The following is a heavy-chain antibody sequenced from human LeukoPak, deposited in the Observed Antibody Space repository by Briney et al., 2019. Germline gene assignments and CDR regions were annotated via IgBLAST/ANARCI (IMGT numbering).Heavy chain of an antibody. D-gene: IGHD2-15*01. CDR1: GITFSSYA. CDR3: AKWQGCSGGRCPPPDYYNYYGMDV. J-gene: IGHJ6*02. CDR2: ISRSGGGT. V-gene: IGHV3-23*01. Sequence: GSLRLSCAASGITFSSYAMSWVRQAPGKGLEWVSAISRSGGGTNYAGSVKGRFTISRDNSKNTLYLQMTSLRADDTAVYYCAKWQGCSGGRCPPPDYYNYYGMDVWGQGTTVTVSS.